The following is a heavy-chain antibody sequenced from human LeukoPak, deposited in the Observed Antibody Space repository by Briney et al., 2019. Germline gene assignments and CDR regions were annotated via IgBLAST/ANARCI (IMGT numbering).Heavy chain of an antibody. Sequence: SETLSLTCTVSGGSISSSSYYWGWIRQPPGKGLEWIGRIYTSGSTNYNPSLKSRVTISVDTSKNQFSLKLSSVTAADTAVYYCARSWGTVWGKGATVTISS. CDR2: IYTSGST. D-gene: IGHD3-16*01. CDR3: ARSWGTV. J-gene: IGHJ6*04. CDR1: GGSISSSSYY. V-gene: IGHV4-39*07.